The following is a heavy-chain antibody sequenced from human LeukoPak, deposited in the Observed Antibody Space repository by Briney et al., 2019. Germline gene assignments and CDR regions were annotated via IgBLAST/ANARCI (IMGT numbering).Heavy chain of an antibody. J-gene: IGHJ4*02. CDR2: INSDGSST. CDR1: GFTFSSYW. V-gene: IGHV3-74*01. CDR3: ASSRYDSSGYYGIIGY. D-gene: IGHD3-22*01. Sequence: QAGGYLRLSCAAAGFTFSSYWMHWVRQAPGKGLVWVSRINSDGSSTNYADSVKGRFTTSRDNAKNTLYLHMNSLRAEDTALYYCASSRYDSSGYYGIIGYWGQGTLVTVSS.